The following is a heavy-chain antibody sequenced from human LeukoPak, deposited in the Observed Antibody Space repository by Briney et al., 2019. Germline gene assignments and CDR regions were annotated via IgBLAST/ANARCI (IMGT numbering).Heavy chain of an antibody. D-gene: IGHD4-11*01. J-gene: IGHJ4*02. V-gene: IGHV4-59*08. CDR2: ISYSGST. CDR1: GGSISSYY. CDR3: AGTGTVTYGLDY. Sequence: SETLSLTCTVSGGSISSYYWSWIRQPPGKGLEWIGYISYSGSTNYNPSLKSRVTISVDTSKNQFSLKLSSVTAADTAVYYCAGTGTVTYGLDYWGQGTLVTVSS.